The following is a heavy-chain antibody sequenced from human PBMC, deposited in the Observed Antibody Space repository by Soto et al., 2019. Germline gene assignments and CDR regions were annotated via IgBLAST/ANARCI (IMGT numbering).Heavy chain of an antibody. CDR2: IYTSGTT. Sequence: SETLSLTCTVSGRSMSGYYWSWIRQPAGERLEWIGRIYTSGTTDFNPSLKGRVTMSVDTSKNQFSLKLTSVTAADTALYYCARVDYYDTGYYVVWGQGTQVTVSS. J-gene: IGHJ4*02. V-gene: IGHV4-4*07. D-gene: IGHD3-9*01. CDR3: ARVDYYDTGYYVV. CDR1: GRSMSGYY.